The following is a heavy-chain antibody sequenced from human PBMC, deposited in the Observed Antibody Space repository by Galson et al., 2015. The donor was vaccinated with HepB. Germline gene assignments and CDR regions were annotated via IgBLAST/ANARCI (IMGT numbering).Heavy chain of an antibody. V-gene: IGHV3-30*18. CDR3: AKDLNPSGRGYYYYYYGMDV. J-gene: IGHJ6*02. CDR1: GFTFSSYG. CDR2: ISYDGSNK. Sequence: SLRLSCAASGFTFSSYGMHWVRQAPGKGLEWVAVISYDGSNKYYADSVKGRFTISRDNSKNTLYLQMNSLRAEDTAVYYCAKDLNPSGRGYYYYYYGMDVWGQGTTVTVSS. D-gene: IGHD3-10*01.